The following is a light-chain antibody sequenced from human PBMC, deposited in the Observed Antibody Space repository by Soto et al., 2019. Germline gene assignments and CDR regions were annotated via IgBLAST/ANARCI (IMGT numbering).Light chain of an antibody. Sequence: IVLTQSPATLSLSPGDRATLSCRASRTVNSYLAWYQQKPGQAPRLLIFDASKRATGIPPRFSGSGSGTDFTLTINSLSPEYFAIYYCHQSSKWPQTFGQGTKVEMK. CDR1: RTVNSY. J-gene: IGKJ1*01. CDR2: DAS. V-gene: IGKV3-11*01. CDR3: HQSSKWPQT.